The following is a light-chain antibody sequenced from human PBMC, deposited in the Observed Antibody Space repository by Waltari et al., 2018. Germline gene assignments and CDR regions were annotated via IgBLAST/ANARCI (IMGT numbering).Light chain of an antibody. J-gene: IGLJ3*02. CDR1: SSDIGRYDI. CDR3: CSYAGNYIWV. CDR2: DVS. V-gene: IGLV2-23*02. Sequence: ISCTGASSDIGRYDIVSWYQQHPGNAPKLIICDVSKRPSGVSDRFSGSKSGDTASLTISGLQFEDEADYYCCSYAGNYIWVFGGGTRLTVL.